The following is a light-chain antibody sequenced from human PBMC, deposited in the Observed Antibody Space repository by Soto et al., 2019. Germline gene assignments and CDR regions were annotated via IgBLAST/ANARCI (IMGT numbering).Light chain of an antibody. CDR2: EVN. Sequence: QSVLTQPPSASGSPGQSVTISCTGTSSDIGGYNSVSWYQQHPGKAPRLMIYEVNKRPSGVPDRFSGSKSGYTASLTVSGLQTEDEAFYYCSSSAGIYHYLVFGGGTMVTVL. CDR1: SSDIGGYNS. J-gene: IGLJ3*02. CDR3: SSSAGIYHYLV. V-gene: IGLV2-8*01.